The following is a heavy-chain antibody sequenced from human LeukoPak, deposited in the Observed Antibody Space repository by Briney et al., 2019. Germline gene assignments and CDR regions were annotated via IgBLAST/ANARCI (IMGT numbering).Heavy chain of an antibody. Sequence: PSETLSLTCTVSGGSISSYYWSWIRQPPGKGLEWIGYIYYSGSTNYNPSLKSRVTISVDTSKNQFSLKLSSVTAADTAVYYCARRGREGNWFDPWGQGTLVTVSS. CDR2: IYYSGST. CDR3: ARRGREGNWFDP. J-gene: IGHJ5*02. D-gene: IGHD3-10*01. V-gene: IGHV4-59*08. CDR1: GGSISSYY.